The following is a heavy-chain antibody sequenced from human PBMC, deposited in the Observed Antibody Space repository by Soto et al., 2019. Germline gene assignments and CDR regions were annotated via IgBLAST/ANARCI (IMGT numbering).Heavy chain of an antibody. CDR3: ARAVAPYFGTWFDP. V-gene: IGHV4-30-2*01. J-gene: IGHJ5*02. CDR1: GGSITSGNSYS. D-gene: IGHD3-10*01. CDR2: IPHTGST. Sequence: SETLSLTCAVSGGSITSGNSYSWSWIRQPPGKGLEWIGSIPHTGSTSYNPSLKSRLTMSVDKSKNQFSLRLSSVTAADMAVYYCARAVAPYFGTWFDPWGQGILVTVS.